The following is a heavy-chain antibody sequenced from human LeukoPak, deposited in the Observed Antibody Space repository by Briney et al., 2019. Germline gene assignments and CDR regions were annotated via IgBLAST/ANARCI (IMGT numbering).Heavy chain of an antibody. V-gene: IGHV1-2*02. D-gene: IGHD5-24*01. J-gene: IGHJ4*02. CDR3: ARGRNIEMTTMSGGSDY. Sequence: GASVKVSCKASGYTFTDCYMHWVRQAPGQGLEWMGWLNPNSGDTNYAQKFQGRVSMTRDTSISTAYMDLSDLRSDDTAVYYCARGRNIEMTTMSGGSDYWGQGTLVTVSS. CDR1: GYTFTDCY. CDR2: LNPNSGDT.